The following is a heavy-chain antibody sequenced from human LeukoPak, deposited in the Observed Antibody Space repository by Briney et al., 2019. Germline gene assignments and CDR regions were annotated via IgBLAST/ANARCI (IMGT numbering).Heavy chain of an antibody. CDR1: VESFSGYY. CDR2: ITDSGSS. Sequence: PSETLSLTCAVYVESFSGYYWSWIRQPPGKGLEWIGEITDSGSSKYNPSLKSRATISADTSKNQFSLKVTSVTAADTAVYYCARRPRNSGGDDGPAGLDYWGQGNLVSVPS. V-gene: IGHV4-34*01. D-gene: IGHD2-21*02. J-gene: IGHJ4*02. CDR3: ARRPRNSGGDDGPAGLDY.